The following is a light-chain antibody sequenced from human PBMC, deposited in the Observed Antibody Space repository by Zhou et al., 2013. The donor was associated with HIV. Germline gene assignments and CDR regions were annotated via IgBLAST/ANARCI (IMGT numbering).Light chain of an antibody. Sequence: IVLTQSPGTLSLSPGERATLSCRASHSISNSYLAWYQQKPGQSPRLLMYDTSTRATGIPDRFSGSGSGTDFTLTISRLEPEDFAVYFCQHPRAFGQGTKVEIK. CDR3: QHPRA. CDR2: DTS. CDR1: HSISNSY. J-gene: IGKJ1*01. V-gene: IGKV3-20*01.